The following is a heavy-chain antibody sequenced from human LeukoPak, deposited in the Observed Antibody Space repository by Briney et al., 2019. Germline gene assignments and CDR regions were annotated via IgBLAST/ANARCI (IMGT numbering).Heavy chain of an antibody. Sequence: GGSLRLSCAASGLTFSSYWMHWVRQAPGKGLVWVSRINRDGSITSYGDSVKGRFTISRDNSKSTLYLQMNSLRAEDTAVYYCARDHSGSYSSDCWGQGTLVTVSS. CDR1: GLTFSSYW. J-gene: IGHJ4*02. CDR3: ARDHSGSYSSDC. V-gene: IGHV3-74*01. CDR2: INRDGSIT. D-gene: IGHD1-26*01.